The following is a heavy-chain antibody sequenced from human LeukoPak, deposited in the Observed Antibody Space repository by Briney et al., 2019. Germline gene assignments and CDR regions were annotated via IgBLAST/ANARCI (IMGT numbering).Heavy chain of an antibody. J-gene: IGHJ4*02. CDR3: ATTDLYGSGSYYGDY. D-gene: IGHD3-10*01. Sequence: PGGSLRLSCAASGFTFSSYWMSWVRQAPGKGLEWVANTKQDGSEKYYVDSVRGRFTISRDNAKNSLYLQMNSLRAEDTAVYYCATTDLYGSGSYYGDYWGQGTLVTVSS. V-gene: IGHV3-7*01. CDR1: GFTFSSYW. CDR2: TKQDGSEK.